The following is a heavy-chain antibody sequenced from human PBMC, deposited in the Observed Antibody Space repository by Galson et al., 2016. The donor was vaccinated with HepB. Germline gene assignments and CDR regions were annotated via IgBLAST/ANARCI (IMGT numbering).Heavy chain of an antibody. Sequence: QSGAEVKKPGESLRISCKSSGFRFTSYWITWVRQMPGKGLEWLGTIDPSGSNTKYRPSFPEHVTILVDKSIGTAYLQWSSLKASDTAMYYCASLGRVTSSQSYFYGMDVWGQGTTVTVSS. CDR2: IDPSGSNT. CDR1: GFRFTSYW. V-gene: IGHV5-10-1*01. J-gene: IGHJ6*02. D-gene: IGHD2-21*02. CDR3: ASLGRVTSSQSYFYGMDV.